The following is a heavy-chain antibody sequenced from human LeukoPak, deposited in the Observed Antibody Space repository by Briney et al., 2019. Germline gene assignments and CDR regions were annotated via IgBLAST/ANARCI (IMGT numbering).Heavy chain of an antibody. CDR3: ARVLGIQGYAFDI. D-gene: IGHD7-27*01. CDR1: GGSISSSSYY. V-gene: IGHV4-39*01. Sequence: PSETLSLTCTVSGGSISSSSYYWGWIRQPPGKGLEWIGSIYYSGSTYYNPSLKSRVTISVDTSKNQFSLKLSSVTAADTAVYYCARVLGIQGYAFDIWGQGTMVTVSS. CDR2: IYYSGST. J-gene: IGHJ3*02.